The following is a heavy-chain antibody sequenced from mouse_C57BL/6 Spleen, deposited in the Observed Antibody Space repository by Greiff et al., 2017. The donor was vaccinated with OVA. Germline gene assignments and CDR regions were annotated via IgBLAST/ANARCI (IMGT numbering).Heavy chain of an antibody. Sequence: QVQLQQPGTELVKPGASVKLSCKASGYTFTSYWMHWVKQRPGQGLAWIGNINPSNGGTNYNEKFKSKATLTVDKSSSTAYMQLSSLTSEDSAVYYCARDYYGSSYDWYFDVWGTGTTVTVSS. CDR2: INPSNGGT. CDR1: GYTFTSYW. V-gene: IGHV1-53*01. D-gene: IGHD1-1*01. CDR3: ARDYYGSSYDWYFDV. J-gene: IGHJ1*03.